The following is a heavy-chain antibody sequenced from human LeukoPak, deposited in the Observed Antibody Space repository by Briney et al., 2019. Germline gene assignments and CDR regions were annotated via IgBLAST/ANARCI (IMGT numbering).Heavy chain of an antibody. CDR1: GFTFSSYS. CDR3: ERGRDGYPDY. J-gene: IGHJ4*02. Sequence: GGSLRLSCAASGFTFSSYSMNWVRQAPGKGLEWVSSISSSSSYLYYADSVKGRFTISRDNAKNSLYLQMNSLRAEDTAVYYCERGRDGYPDYWGQGTLVTVSS. CDR2: ISSSSSYL. D-gene: IGHD5-24*01. V-gene: IGHV3-21*01.